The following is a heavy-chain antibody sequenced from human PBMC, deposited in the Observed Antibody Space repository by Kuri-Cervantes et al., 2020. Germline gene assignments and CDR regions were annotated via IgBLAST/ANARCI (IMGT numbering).Heavy chain of an antibody. Sequence: SLKISCAASGFTFDDYAMHWVRQAPGKGLEWVSGISWNSGSIGYADSVKGRFTISRDNAKNSLYLQTNSLRAEDTAVYYCARDHGSYRTHLVAWGQGTLVTVSS. CDR2: ISWNSGSI. V-gene: IGHV3-9*01. J-gene: IGHJ5*02. CDR1: GFTFDDYA. CDR3: ARDHGSYRTHLVA. D-gene: IGHD3-10*01.